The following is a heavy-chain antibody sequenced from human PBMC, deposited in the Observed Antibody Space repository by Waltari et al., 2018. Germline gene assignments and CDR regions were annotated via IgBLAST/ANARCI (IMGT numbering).Heavy chain of an antibody. D-gene: IGHD4-4*01. Sequence: QLQESGPGLVKPSETLSLTCTVSGGPFSSTSYYWGWIRQPPGKGLEWIGYVFYNGDTYYNPSLKSRVTISIDTSKNQFSLKLTSVTAADTAVYHCARRMVTTGYFDYWGQGTLVTVSS. CDR2: VFYNGDT. V-gene: IGHV4-39*01. CDR1: GGPFSSTSYY. CDR3: ARRMVTTGYFDY. J-gene: IGHJ4*02.